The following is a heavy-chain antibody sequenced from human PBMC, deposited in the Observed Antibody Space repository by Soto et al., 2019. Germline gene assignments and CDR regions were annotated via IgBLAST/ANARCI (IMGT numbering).Heavy chain of an antibody. CDR3: AKLRGRGIFEY. V-gene: IGHV3-23*01. CDR1: GFSFGVYA. D-gene: IGHD1-26*01. Sequence: EVQLLESGGGLIQPGRSLRLSCAASGFSFGVYAMSWVRQAPGKGLEWVATISGGIGSTYYADAVKGRFTISRDISRSTLDLQMNSLRIEDTAVYYYAKLRGRGIFEYWGKGTMVTISS. CDR2: ISGGIGST. J-gene: IGHJ4*02.